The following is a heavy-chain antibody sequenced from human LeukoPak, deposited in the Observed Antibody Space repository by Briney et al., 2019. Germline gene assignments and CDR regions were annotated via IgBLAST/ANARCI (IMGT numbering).Heavy chain of an antibody. J-gene: IGHJ4*02. CDR3: ARDGSLLWFGELLHY. CDR1: GYTFTSYG. D-gene: IGHD3-10*01. CDR2: ISAYNGNT. V-gene: IGHV1-18*04. Sequence: ASVKVSCKASGYTFTSYGISWVRQAPGQGLEWMGWISAYNGNTNYAQKLQGRVTMTTDTSTSTAYMELRSLRSDDTAVYYCARDGSLLWFGELLHYWGQGTLVTVSS.